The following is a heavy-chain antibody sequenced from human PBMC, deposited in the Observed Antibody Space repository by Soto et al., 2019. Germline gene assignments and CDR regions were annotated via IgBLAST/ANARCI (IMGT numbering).Heavy chain of an antibody. V-gene: IGHV3-23*01. CDR1: GFSFSSST. J-gene: IGHJ4*02. D-gene: IGHD2-21*02. CDR3: SKGSSGAC. Sequence: SLRLSCAASGFSFSSSTMTWVRQAPGKGLEWVSGVSGSDNTAYYADSVKGRFTISRDNSKNTLYLQMNSLRVEDTAVYYCSKGSSGACWGQGTLVTVSS. CDR2: VSGSDNTA.